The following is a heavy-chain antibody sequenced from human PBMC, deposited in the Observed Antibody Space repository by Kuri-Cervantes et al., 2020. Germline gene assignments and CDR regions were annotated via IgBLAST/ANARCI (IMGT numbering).Heavy chain of an antibody. V-gene: IGHV1-69*13. D-gene: IGHD3-10*01. CDR3: ARDITMVRGVIITRLWIYGMDV. CDR1: GGTFSSYA. CDR2: IIPIFGTA. Sequence: SAKVSCKASGGTFSSYAISWVRQAPGQGLEWMGGIIPIFGTANYAQKFQGRVTITADESTSTAYMELSSLRSEDTAVYYCARDITMVRGVIITRLWIYGMDVWGQGTTVTVSS. J-gene: IGHJ6*02.